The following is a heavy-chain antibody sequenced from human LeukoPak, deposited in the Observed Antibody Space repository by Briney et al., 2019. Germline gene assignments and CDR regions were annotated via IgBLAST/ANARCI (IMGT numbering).Heavy chain of an antibody. CDR3: KLELPYYYYYMDV. J-gene: IGHJ6*03. V-gene: IGHV3-74*03. Sequence: PGGSLRLSCAASGFTFSSYWMHWVRQTPGKGLVWVSRINSDGSITTYADSVKGRFTISRDNAKNTLYVQMNSLRAEDTGVYYCKLELPYYYYYMDVWGKGTTVTVSS. D-gene: IGHD1-7*01. CDR1: GFTFSSYW. CDR2: INSDGSIT.